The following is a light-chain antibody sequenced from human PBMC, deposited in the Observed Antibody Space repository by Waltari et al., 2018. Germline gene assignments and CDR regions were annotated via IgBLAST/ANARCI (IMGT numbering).Light chain of an antibody. CDR2: RVS. Sequence: DVVMTQSPLSLPVTLGQPAPISCTSSQSLVHSDGNTHLNWFQQRPGQSPRRLIYRVSNRDSGVPDRFSGSGSGTDFTLKISRVEAEDIGVYYCMQGTHWPYTFGQGTKLDIK. J-gene: IGKJ2*01. CDR1: QSLVHSDGNTH. V-gene: IGKV2-30*02. CDR3: MQGTHWPYT.